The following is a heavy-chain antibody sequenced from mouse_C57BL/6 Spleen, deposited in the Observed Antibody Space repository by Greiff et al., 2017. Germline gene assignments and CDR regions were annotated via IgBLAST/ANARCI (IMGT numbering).Heavy chain of an antibody. V-gene: IGHV3-6*01. CDR2: ISYDGSN. CDR1: GYSITSGYY. Sequence: EVKLMESGPGLVKPSQSLSLTCSVTGYSITSGYYWNWIRQFPGNKLEWMGYISYDGSNNYNPSLKNLISITRDTSKNQFFLKLNSVTTEDTATYYCARGDYDTWFAYWGQGTLVTVSA. J-gene: IGHJ3*01. D-gene: IGHD2-4*01. CDR3: ARGDYDTWFAY.